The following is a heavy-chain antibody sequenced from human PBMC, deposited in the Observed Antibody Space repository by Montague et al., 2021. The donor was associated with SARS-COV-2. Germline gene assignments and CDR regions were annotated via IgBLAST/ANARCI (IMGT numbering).Heavy chain of an antibody. Sequence: SETLSLTCTVSGVSVTDYYWSWIRQPPGKGLEWVGDVMYNKGTNFNPSLKSRVAISVDTSKNQFSLRLTSVTAADTAFYYCVRHQHYDGLNGVTDFWGQGTLVTVSS. D-gene: IGHD3-9*01. CDR1: GVSVTDYY. J-gene: IGHJ4*02. V-gene: IGHV4-59*08. CDR3: VRHQHYDGLNGVTDF. CDR2: VMYNKGT.